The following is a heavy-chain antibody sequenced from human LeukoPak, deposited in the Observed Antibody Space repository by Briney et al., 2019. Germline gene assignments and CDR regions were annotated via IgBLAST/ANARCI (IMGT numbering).Heavy chain of an antibody. CDR3: AKDSVDTSMILDF. J-gene: IGHJ4*02. Sequence: PGGSLRLSCAASGFTFSSYGMHWVRQAPGKGLEWVAVLSYGGTKFHYADSVPGRFTISRDNTNDILVLQMRSLRAEDTAGYYCAKDSVDTSMILDFWGQGTLVTVSS. CDR2: LSYGGTKF. CDR1: GFTFSSYG. V-gene: IGHV3-30*18. D-gene: IGHD5-18*01.